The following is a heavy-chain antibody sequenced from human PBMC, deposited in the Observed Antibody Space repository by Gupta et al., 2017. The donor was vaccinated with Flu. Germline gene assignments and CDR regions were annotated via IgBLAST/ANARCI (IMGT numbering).Heavy chain of an antibody. CDR3: AKSKMARHDY. Sequence: ISWVRQAPGQRLEWMGRVSGSDGHTTYSQLFQDRISLTTDKSTRTSYLELRSLKPDDTAMYFCAKSKMARHDYWGQGTQVTVS. J-gene: IGHJ4*02. V-gene: IGHV1-18*01. CDR2: VSGSDGHT.